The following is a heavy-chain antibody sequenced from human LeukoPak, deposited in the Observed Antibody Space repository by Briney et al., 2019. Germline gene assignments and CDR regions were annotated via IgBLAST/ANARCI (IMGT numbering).Heavy chain of an antibody. CDR1: GFTFGDYA. CDR3: TRDRSGSYLVDAFDI. Sequence: GGSLRLSCTASGFTFGDYAMSWVRQAPGKGLEWVGFIRSKAYGGTTEYAASVKGRFTISRDDSKSIAYLQMNSLKTEDTAVCYCTRDRSGSYLVDAFDIWGQGTMVTVSS. V-gene: IGHV3-49*04. CDR2: IRSKAYGGTT. J-gene: IGHJ3*02. D-gene: IGHD1-26*01.